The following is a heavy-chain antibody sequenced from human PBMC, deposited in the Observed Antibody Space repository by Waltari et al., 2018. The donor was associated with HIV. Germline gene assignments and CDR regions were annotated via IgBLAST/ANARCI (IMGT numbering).Heavy chain of an antibody. V-gene: IGHV3-48*01. CDR2: ISSSSSTI. CDR3: AREWGSNYVYYYYYYGMDV. CDR1: GFTFSIYS. D-gene: IGHD4-4*01. J-gene: IGHJ6*02. Sequence: EVQLVESGGGLVQPGGSLRLSCAASGFTFSIYSMNCVRQAPWKGLEWVSYISSSSSTIYYADSVKGRFTISRDNAKNSLYLQMNSLRAEDTAVYYCAREWGSNYVYYYYYYGMDVWGQGTTVTVSS.